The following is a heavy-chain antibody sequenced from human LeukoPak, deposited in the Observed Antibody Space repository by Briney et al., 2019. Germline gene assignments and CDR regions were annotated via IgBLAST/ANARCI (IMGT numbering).Heavy chain of an antibody. CDR1: GGTFSSYV. V-gene: IGHV1-69*05. J-gene: IGHJ5*02. CDR2: IIPIFNTA. D-gene: IGHD6-13*01. Sequence: ASVKVSCKASGGTFSSYVISWVRQAPGQGLEWMGGIIPIFNTANYAQKFQGRVTMTRDMSTSTVYMELSSLRSEDTAVYYCARERVTAAAVWFDPWGQGTLVTVSS. CDR3: ARERVTAAAVWFDP.